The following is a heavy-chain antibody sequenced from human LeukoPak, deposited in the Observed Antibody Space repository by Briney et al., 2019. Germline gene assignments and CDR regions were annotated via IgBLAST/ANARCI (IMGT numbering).Heavy chain of an antibody. CDR3: AREGTINYFEY. Sequence: GASVKVCCKASGYTFTGYFMHWVRQAPGQGLEWMGWINPNSGGTNYAQKFQGRVTMTRDTSISTAFMELSRLRSDDTAVYYCAREGTINYFEYWGQGTLVTASS. D-gene: IGHD1-7*01. J-gene: IGHJ4*02. V-gene: IGHV1-2*02. CDR1: GYTFTGYF. CDR2: INPNSGGT.